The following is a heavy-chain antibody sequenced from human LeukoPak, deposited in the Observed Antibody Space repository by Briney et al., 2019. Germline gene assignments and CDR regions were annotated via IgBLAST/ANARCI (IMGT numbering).Heavy chain of an antibody. CDR2: ISYDGSNK. J-gene: IGHJ6*02. CDR3: ARDKVFRYQLLITKKSYGMDV. V-gene: IGHV3-30-3*01. Sequence: PGGSLRLSCAASGFTFSSYPRLWVRQAPGKGRVWVAVISYDGSNKYYKDSVKGRFTISRDNAKNSLYLQMNSLRDEDTAVYYCARDKVFRYQLLITKKSYGMDVWGQGTTVTVSS. D-gene: IGHD2-2*01. CDR1: GFTFSSYP.